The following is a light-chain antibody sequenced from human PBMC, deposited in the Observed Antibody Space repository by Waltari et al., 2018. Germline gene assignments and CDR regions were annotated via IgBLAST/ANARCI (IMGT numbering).Light chain of an antibody. J-gene: IGLJ3*02. CDR3: QTGGHGTWV. CDR1: SGHSGNT. V-gene: IGLV4-69*01. Sequence: LVLPKSPQPPPPLGAPVKPPSPRSSGHSGNTMPWLRQQPERGPRYLMKVNSDGSHSKGDEIPDRFSGSSSGAERYLTISSLQSEDEADYYCQTGGHGTWVFGGGTKLTVL. CDR2: VNSDGSH.